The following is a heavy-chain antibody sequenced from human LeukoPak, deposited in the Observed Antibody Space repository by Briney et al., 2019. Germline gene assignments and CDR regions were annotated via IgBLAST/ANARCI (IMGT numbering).Heavy chain of an antibody. D-gene: IGHD6-13*01. CDR1: GYSFTSYW. Sequence: PGESLKISCKGSGYSFTSYWISWVRQMPGKGLEWMGRIDPSDSYTNYSPSFQGHVTISADKSTSTAYLQWSSLKASDTAMYYCARLRSSWAPALDYWGQGTLVTVSS. V-gene: IGHV5-10-1*01. J-gene: IGHJ4*02. CDR2: IDPSDSYT. CDR3: ARLRSSWAPALDY.